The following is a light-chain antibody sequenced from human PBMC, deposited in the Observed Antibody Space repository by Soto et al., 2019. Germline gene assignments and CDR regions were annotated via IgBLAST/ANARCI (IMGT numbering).Light chain of an antibody. V-gene: IGKV3-20*01. CDR1: QSVGNNY. CDR2: HAS. Sequence: DIVLTQSPGTLSLSPGKRATLSCWASQSVGNNYLAWYQQKPGQAPRLLIYHASSRATGIPDRFSGSGSGTDFSPTISRLEPEDVAVYYCQQYDWSPPLTFGQGTRLE. CDR3: QQYDWSPPLT. J-gene: IGKJ5*01.